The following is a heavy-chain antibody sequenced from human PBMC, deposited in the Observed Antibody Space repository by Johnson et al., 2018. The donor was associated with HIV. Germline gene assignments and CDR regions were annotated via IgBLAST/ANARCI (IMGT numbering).Heavy chain of an antibody. Sequence: QLVESGGGLVKPGGSLRLSCAASGFTFSDYYMSWIRQAPGKGLEWVAVISYDGANKYYADSVRGRFTISRDNSRNTLFLQMDSLKTEDTAVFYCAKVGHCRGDCNFEVLEDLFDVWGRGTMVTVSS. CDR3: AKVGHCRGDCNFEVLEDLFDV. V-gene: IGHV3-30*18. D-gene: IGHD2-21*02. CDR1: GFTFSDYY. J-gene: IGHJ3*01. CDR2: ISYDGANK.